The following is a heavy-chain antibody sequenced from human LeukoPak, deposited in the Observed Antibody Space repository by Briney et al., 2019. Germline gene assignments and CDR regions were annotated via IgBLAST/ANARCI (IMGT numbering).Heavy chain of an antibody. CDR3: ATLLEAYCGGDCYFDAFDI. J-gene: IGHJ3*02. V-gene: IGHV3-21*01. Sequence: GGSLRLSCAASGFTFSSYSMNWVRQAPGKGLEWVSSISSSSSYIYYADSVKGRFTISRDNAKNSLYLQMNSLRAEDTAVYYCATLLEAYCGGDCYFDAFDIWGQGTMVTVSS. CDR1: GFTFSSYS. CDR2: ISSSSSYI. D-gene: IGHD2-21*02.